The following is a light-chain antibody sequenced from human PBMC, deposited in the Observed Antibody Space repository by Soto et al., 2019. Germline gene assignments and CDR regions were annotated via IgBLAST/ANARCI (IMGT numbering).Light chain of an antibody. Sequence: DIQMTQSPSTLSASVGDRVTITCRASQSISDWLAWYQQKPGKAPKLLIFDASSLKSGVPSRFSGSRSGTEFTLTISSLQPDDFATYYCQQYNSYSWTFGQGTKVDI. CDR2: DAS. CDR3: QQYNSYSWT. J-gene: IGKJ1*01. CDR1: QSISDW. V-gene: IGKV1-5*01.